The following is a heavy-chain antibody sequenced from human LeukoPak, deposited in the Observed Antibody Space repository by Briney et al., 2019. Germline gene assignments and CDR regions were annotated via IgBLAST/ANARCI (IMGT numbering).Heavy chain of an antibody. CDR1: GFTFSSYA. D-gene: IGHD6-19*01. Sequence: GGSLRLSCAASGFTFSSYAMHWVRQAPGKGLEWVAVISYEGSNKYYADSVKGRFTISRDNSKNTLYLQMNSLRAEDTAVYYCARDQRYSSGWLDYYGMDVWGQGTTVTVSS. CDR3: ARDQRYSSGWLDYYGMDV. V-gene: IGHV3-30*04. J-gene: IGHJ6*02. CDR2: ISYEGSNK.